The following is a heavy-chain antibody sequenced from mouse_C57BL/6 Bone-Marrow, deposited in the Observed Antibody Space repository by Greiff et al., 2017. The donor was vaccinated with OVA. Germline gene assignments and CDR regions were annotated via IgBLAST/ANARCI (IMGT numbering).Heavy chain of an antibody. J-gene: IGHJ4*01. CDR2: ISNGGGST. V-gene: IGHV5-12*01. Sequence: EVMLVESGGGLVQPGGSLKLSCAASGFTFRDYYMYWVRQTPEKRLEWFAYISNGGGSTYYPDTVKGRFTISRDNAKNTLYLQMSRLKSEDTAMYYCARQGGVDYWGQGTSVTVSS. CDR1: GFTFRDYY. CDR3: ARQGGVDY.